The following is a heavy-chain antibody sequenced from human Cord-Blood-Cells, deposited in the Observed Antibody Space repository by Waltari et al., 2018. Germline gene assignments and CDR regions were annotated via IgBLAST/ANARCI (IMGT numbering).Heavy chain of an antibody. D-gene: IGHD2-8*01. J-gene: IGHJ4*02. V-gene: IGHV4-34*01. CDR1: GGSFSGYY. CDR2: INHSGST. CDR3: ARYLGYCTNGVCYYFDY. Sequence: QVQLQQWGAGLLKPSETLSLTCAVYGGSFSGYYWSWTRQPPGKGLEWIGEINHSGSTNYNPSLKSRVTISVDTSKNQFSLKLSSVTAADTAVYYCARYLGYCTNGVCYYFDYWGQGTLVTVSS.